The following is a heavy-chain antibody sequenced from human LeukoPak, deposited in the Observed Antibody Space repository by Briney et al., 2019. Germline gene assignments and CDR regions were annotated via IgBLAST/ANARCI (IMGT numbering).Heavy chain of an antibody. V-gene: IGHV3-23*01. CDR1: GFTFSSYA. CDR3: ARDQRGSYYGSFDY. D-gene: IGHD1-26*01. Sequence: GGSLRLSCAASGFTFSSYAMSWVRQAPGKGLEWVSAIRGSGDRTHYADSVKGRFTISRDNAKNSLYLQMNSLRAEDTAVYYCARDQRGSYYGSFDYWGQGTLVTVSS. CDR2: IRGSGDRT. J-gene: IGHJ4*02.